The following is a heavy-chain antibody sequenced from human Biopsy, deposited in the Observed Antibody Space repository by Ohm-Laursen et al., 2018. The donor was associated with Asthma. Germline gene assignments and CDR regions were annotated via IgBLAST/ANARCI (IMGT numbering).Heavy chain of an antibody. Sequence: SQTLSLTCAVYGGSFSSNYWSWIRQTPGKGLEWLGDTHHSGYTNYNPSLSSRLTLSVDTSKNQFSLKLTSVTAADTAVYYCVRGSSSWHHGPFHYYYGLDVWGQGTTVTVSS. V-gene: IGHV4-34*01. CDR3: VRGSSSWHHGPFHYYYGLDV. CDR1: GGSFSSNY. D-gene: IGHD6-13*01. CDR2: THHSGYT. J-gene: IGHJ6*02.